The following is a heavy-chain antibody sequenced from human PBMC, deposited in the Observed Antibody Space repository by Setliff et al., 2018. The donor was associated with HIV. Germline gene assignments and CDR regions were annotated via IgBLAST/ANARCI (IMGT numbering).Heavy chain of an antibody. V-gene: IGHV4-61*08. CDR3: ARGGAVSADFDS. J-gene: IGHJ5*01. D-gene: IGHD3-16*01. Sequence: SETLSLTCTVSGGSISSGDYYWSWIRQPPEKGLEWIGYIYHSGSTKYNPSLKSRLTISVDTSKNQFSLSLNSVTAADTAVYFCARGGAVSADFDSWGQGTLVTVSS. CDR2: IYHSGST. CDR1: GGSISSGDYY.